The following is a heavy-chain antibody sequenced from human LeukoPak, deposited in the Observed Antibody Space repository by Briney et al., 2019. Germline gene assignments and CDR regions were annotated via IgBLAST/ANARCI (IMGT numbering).Heavy chain of an antibody. CDR3: ARVLRSGRIGGFDP. CDR2: MNPNSGNT. J-gene: IGHJ5*02. CDR1: GYTFTSYD. D-gene: IGHD3-3*01. V-gene: IGHV1-8*01. Sequence: ASVKVSCKASGYTFTSYDINWVRQATGQGLEWMGWMNPNSGNTGYAQKFQGRVTMTRNTSISTAYMELSSLRSEDTAVYYCARVLRSGRIGGFDPWGQGTLVTVSS.